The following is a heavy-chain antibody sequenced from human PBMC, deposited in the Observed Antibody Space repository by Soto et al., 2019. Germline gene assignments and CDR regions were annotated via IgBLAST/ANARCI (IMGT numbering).Heavy chain of an antibody. V-gene: IGHV3-9*01. CDR2: ISWNSGSI. D-gene: IGHD6-19*01. Sequence: EVQLVESGGGLVQPGRSLRLSCAASGFTFDDYAMHWVRQAPGKGLEWVSGISWNSGSIGYADSVKGRFTISRDNAKNSLYLQMNSLSAEDTALYYCAKGVYSSGWPLFDYWGQGTLVTVSS. CDR1: GFTFDDYA. CDR3: AKGVYSSGWPLFDY. J-gene: IGHJ4*02.